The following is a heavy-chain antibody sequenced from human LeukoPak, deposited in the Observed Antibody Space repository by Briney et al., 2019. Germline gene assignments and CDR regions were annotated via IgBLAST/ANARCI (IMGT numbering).Heavy chain of an antibody. CDR3: AREGNDYGDY. Sequence: GGSLRLSCAASGFTFSSYSMIWVRQAPGKGLEWVSSISSSSSYIYYADSVKGRFTISRDNAKNSLYLQMNSLRAEDTAVYYCAREGNDYGDYWGQGTLVTVSS. CDR2: ISSSSSYI. CDR1: GFTFSSYS. J-gene: IGHJ4*02. V-gene: IGHV3-21*01.